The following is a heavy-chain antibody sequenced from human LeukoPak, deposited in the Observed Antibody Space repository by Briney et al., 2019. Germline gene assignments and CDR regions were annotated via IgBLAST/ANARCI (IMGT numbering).Heavy chain of an antibody. V-gene: IGHV4-34*01. J-gene: IGHJ3*02. CDR1: GGSFSGYY. CDR3: ATPVSGSTTAFDI. Sequence: SETLYLTCAVYGGSFSGYYWSWIRQPPGKGLEWIGEINHSGSTNYNPSLKSRVTISVDTSKNQFSLKLSSVTAADTAVYYCATPVSGSTTAFDIWGQGAMVTVSS. D-gene: IGHD1-26*01. CDR2: INHSGST.